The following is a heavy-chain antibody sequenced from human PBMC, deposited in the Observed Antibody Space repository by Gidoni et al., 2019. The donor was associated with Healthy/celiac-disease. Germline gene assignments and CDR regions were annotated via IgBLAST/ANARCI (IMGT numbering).Heavy chain of an antibody. Sequence: WVAVISYDGSNKYYADSVKGRFTISRDNSKNTLYLQMNSLRAEDTAVYYCARGGPYSSSGLKVYYYYYGMDVWGQGTTVTVSS. CDR2: ISYDGSNK. D-gene: IGHD6-6*01. CDR3: ARGGPYSSSGLKVYYYYYGMDV. J-gene: IGHJ6*02. V-gene: IGHV3-30-3*01.